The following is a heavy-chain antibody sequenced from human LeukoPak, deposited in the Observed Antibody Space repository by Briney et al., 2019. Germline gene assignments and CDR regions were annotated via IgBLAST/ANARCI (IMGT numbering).Heavy chain of an antibody. CDR3: AKDRLGKAAAAGGWYFDL. Sequence: GGSLRLSCAASGFTFSSYAMSWVRQAPGKGLEWVSAISGSGGSTYYADSVKGRFTISRDNSKNTLYLQMNSLRAEDTAVYYCAKDRLGKAAAAGGWYFDLWGRGTLVTVSS. CDR1: GFTFSSYA. CDR2: ISGSGGST. V-gene: IGHV3-23*01. J-gene: IGHJ2*01. D-gene: IGHD6-13*01.